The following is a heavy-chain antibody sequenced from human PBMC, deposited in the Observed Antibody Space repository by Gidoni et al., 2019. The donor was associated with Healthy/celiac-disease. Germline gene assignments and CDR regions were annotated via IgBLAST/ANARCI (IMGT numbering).Heavy chain of an antibody. Sequence: QVQLVESGGGVVQPGRSLRLSCAASGFTFSSYGMHWVRQAPGKGLAWVAVIWYDGSNKYYADSVKGRFTISRDNSKNTLYLQMNSLRAEDTAVYYCARSSRDSGSTVTTRGYYYMDVWGKGTTVTVSS. CDR2: IWYDGSNK. CDR1: GFTFSSYG. V-gene: IGHV3-33*01. J-gene: IGHJ6*03. CDR3: ARSSRDSGSTVTTRGYYYMDV. D-gene: IGHD4-4*01.